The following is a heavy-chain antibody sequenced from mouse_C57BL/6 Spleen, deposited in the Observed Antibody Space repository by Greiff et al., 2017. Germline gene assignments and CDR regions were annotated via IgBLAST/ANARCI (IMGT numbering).Heavy chain of an antibody. D-gene: IGHD1-2*01. J-gene: IGHJ2*01. V-gene: IGHV1-78*01. Sequence: QVQLQQSDAELVKPGASVKISCKVSGYTFTDHTIYWMKQRPEQGLEWIGYIYPRAGSTKYNATFKGKATLTADKSSSTAYMQLNSLTSEDSAVYFCAREDYYGLKPNFDYWGQGTTLTVSS. CDR1: GYTFTDHT. CDR3: AREDYYGLKPNFDY. CDR2: IYPRAGST.